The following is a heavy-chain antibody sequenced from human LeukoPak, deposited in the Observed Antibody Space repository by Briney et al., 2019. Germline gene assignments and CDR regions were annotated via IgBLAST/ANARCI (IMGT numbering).Heavy chain of an antibody. J-gene: IGHJ4*02. CDR2: INAGNGNT. V-gene: IGHV1-3*01. CDR3: ARWNYDSSGYHY. D-gene: IGHD3-22*01. CDR1: GYTFTSYA. Sequence: ASVKVSCKASGYTFTSYAMHWVRQAPGQRLEWMGWINAGNGNTKNSQKFQGRVTITRDTSASTAYMELSSLRSEDTAVYYCARWNYDSSGYHYWGQGTLVTVSS.